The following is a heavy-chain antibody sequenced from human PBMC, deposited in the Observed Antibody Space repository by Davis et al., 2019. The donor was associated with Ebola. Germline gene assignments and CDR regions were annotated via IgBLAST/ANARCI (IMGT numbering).Heavy chain of an antibody. CDR3: ARYDSSGYFQRDNWFDP. Sequence: PSETLSLTCTVSGGSISNDGYYWNWIRQHPGEGLEWIGYIYYSESAYYNPSLRSRVTMSEDASKKQFSLKLSSVTAADTAVYYCARYDSSGYFQRDNWFDPWGQGTLVTVSS. D-gene: IGHD3-22*01. J-gene: IGHJ5*02. CDR2: IYYSESA. V-gene: IGHV4-31*03. CDR1: GGSISNDGYY.